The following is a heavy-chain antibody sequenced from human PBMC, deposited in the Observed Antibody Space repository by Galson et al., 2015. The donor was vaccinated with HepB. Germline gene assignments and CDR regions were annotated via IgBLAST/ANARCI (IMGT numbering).Heavy chain of an antibody. Sequence: SLRLSCAASGLTFSSYGMHWVRQAPGKGLEWVAVIWYDGSNKYYADSVKGRFTIPRDNSKNTLYLQMNSLRAEDTAVYYCARGYGDYNGGVDYYYYGMDVWGQGTTVTVSS. D-gene: IGHD4-17*01. J-gene: IGHJ6*02. CDR3: ARGYGDYNGGVDYYYYGMDV. CDR1: GLTFSSYG. V-gene: IGHV3-33*01. CDR2: IWYDGSNK.